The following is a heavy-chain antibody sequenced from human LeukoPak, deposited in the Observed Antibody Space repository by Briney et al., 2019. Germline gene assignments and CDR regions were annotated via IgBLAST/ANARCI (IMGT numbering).Heavy chain of an antibody. V-gene: IGHV4-59*01. D-gene: IGHD6-13*01. CDR1: GGSISSYY. Sequence: SETLSLTYTVSGGSISSYYWSWIRQPPGKGLEWIGYIYYSGTTNYNPSLKSRVTISVDTSKNQFSLKLSSVTAADTAVYYCARGVYIAAAQYAYWGQGTLVTVSS. CDR3: ARGVYIAAAQYAY. J-gene: IGHJ4*02. CDR2: IYYSGTT.